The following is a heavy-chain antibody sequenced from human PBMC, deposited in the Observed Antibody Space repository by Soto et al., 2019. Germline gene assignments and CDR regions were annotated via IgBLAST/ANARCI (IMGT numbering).Heavy chain of an antibody. Sequence: SQTLSLTCAISGDSVSSKSAGWNWIRQSLSRGLEWLGRTYYRSKWYNEYAVSVKGRITINPDTSKNQFSLQLNSVTPEDTALYYCARAGQWLFDYWGQGTLVTVSS. V-gene: IGHV6-1*01. CDR2: TYYRSKWYN. J-gene: IGHJ4*02. CDR3: ARAGQWLFDY. D-gene: IGHD6-19*01. CDR1: GDSVSSKSAG.